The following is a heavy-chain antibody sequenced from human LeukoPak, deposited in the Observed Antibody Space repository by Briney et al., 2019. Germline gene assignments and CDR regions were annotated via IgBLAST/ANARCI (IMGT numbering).Heavy chain of an antibody. J-gene: IGHJ4*02. CDR1: GFTFSSYA. CDR2: ISYDGSNK. D-gene: IGHD6-13*01. CDR3: ARGPIAAAALFDY. Sequence: GGSLRLSCAASGFTFSSYAMHWVRQAPGKGLEWVAVISYDGSNKYYADSVKGRFTISRDNSKNTLYLQMNSLRAEDTAVYYCARGPIAAAALFDYWGQGTLVTVSS. V-gene: IGHV3-30*04.